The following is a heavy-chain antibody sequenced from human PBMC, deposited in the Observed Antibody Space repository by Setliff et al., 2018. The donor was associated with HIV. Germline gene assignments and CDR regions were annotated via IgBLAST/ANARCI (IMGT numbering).Heavy chain of an antibody. CDR1: GFTFRSYW. Sequence: AGSLRLSCSASGFTFRSYWMTWVRQPPGKGLEWVANIKQDGNEEDYLDSVKGRFTISRDNAKNSLYLQMNSLRAEDSAVYYCARVDATDEAFGMWGQGTMVTVSS. V-gene: IGHV3-7*05. CDR3: ARVDATDEAFGM. J-gene: IGHJ3*02. CDR2: IKQDGNEE.